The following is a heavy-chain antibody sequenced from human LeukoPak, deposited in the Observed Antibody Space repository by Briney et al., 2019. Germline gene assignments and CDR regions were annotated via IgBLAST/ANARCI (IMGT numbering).Heavy chain of an antibody. Sequence: PSETLSLTCTVSGGSISSYYWSWIRQPPGKGLEWIGYIYYSGSTNYNPSLKSRVTISVDTSKNQFSLQLSSVTAADTAVYYCARFYDFWSGYLVWGQGTTVTVSS. V-gene: IGHV4-59*01. CDR3: ARFYDFWSGYLV. CDR2: IYYSGST. D-gene: IGHD3-3*01. J-gene: IGHJ6*02. CDR1: GGSISSYY.